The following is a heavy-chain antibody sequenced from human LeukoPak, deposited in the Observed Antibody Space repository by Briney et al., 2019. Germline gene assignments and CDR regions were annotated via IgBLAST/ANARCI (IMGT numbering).Heavy chain of an antibody. CDR1: GGTFSSYA. CDR2: IIPIFGTA. CDR3: ARDTYSSGWYHNWFDP. J-gene: IGHJ5*02. V-gene: IGHV1-69*01. Sequence: SVKVSCKASGGTFSSYAISWVRQAPGQGLEWMGGIIPIFGTANYAQKFQGRVTITADESTSTAYMELSSPRSEDTAVYYCARDTYSSGWYHNWFDPWGQGTLVTVSS. D-gene: IGHD6-19*01.